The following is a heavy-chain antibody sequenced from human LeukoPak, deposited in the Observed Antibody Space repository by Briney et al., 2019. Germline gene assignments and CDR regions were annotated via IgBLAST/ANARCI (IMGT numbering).Heavy chain of an antibody. CDR1: GFTFSSYG. CDR2: ISNDGSNK. CDR3: ARDGSGSYYNVPYYYYGMDV. D-gene: IGHD3-10*01. J-gene: IGHJ6*04. Sequence: GGSLRLSCAASGFTFSSYGMHWVRQAPGKGLEWVAVISNDGSNKYYADSVKGRFTISRGNSKNTLYLQMNSLRAEDTAVYYCARDGSGSYYNVPYYYYGMDVWGKGTTVTVSS. V-gene: IGHV3-30*03.